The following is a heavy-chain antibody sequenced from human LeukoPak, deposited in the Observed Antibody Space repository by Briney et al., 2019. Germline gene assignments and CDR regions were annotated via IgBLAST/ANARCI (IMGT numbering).Heavy chain of an antibody. CDR1: GGSISNYY. D-gene: IGHD3-3*01. V-gene: IGHV4-59*01. J-gene: IGHJ4*02. CDR3: ARVYRDDFWSGFSTHFDY. Sequence: SETLSLTCTVPGGSISNYYWSWIRQPPGKGLEWIGYINYSGSTNYNPSLKSRVTISVDTSKNQFSLKLTSVTAADTALYYCARVYRDDFWSGFSTHFDYWGQGTLVTVSS. CDR2: INYSGST.